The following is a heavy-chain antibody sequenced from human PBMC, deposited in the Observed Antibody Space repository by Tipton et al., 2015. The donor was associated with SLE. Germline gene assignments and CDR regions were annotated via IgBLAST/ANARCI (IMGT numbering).Heavy chain of an antibody. CDR1: GGSISSYS. Sequence: GSLRLSCTVSGGSISSYSWSWIRQPPGKGLEWIGYIYYSGSTNYNPSLKSRVTISVDTSKNQVSLKLSSVTAADTAVYYCARVNSSSWHPNFDYWGQGTLVTVSS. V-gene: IGHV4-59*12. J-gene: IGHJ4*02. D-gene: IGHD6-13*01. CDR2: IYYSGST. CDR3: ARVNSSSWHPNFDY.